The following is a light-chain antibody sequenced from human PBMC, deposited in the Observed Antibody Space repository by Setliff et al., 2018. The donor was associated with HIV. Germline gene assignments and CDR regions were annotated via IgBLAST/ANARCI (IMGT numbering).Light chain of an antibody. V-gene: IGLV2-14*01. CDR2: EVT. Sequence: QSALTQPASVSGSPGQSITISCTGTSSDVGGYNYVSWYQHHPGKAPKLMIYEVTNRPSGVSTRFSGSKSGNTASLTISGLQAEDDANYYCSSYTSTYTLDVFGT. J-gene: IGLJ1*01. CDR1: SSDVGGYNY. CDR3: SSYTSTYTLDV.